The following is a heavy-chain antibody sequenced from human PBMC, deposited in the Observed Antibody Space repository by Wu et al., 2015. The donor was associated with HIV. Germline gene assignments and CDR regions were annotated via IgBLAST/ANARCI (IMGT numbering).Heavy chain of an antibody. CDR1: GYTFTGYY. CDR3: ARVFGSGSYSSDAFDI. D-gene: IGHD3-10*01. Sequence: VQLVQSGAEVKKPGASVKVSCKASGYTFTGYYMHWVRQAPGQGLEWMGWINPNSGGTNYAQKFQGRVTMTRDTSISTAYMELSRLRSDDTAVYYCARVFGSGSYSSDAFDIWGQGTMVTVSS. V-gene: IGHV1-2*02. J-gene: IGHJ3*02. CDR2: INPNSGGT.